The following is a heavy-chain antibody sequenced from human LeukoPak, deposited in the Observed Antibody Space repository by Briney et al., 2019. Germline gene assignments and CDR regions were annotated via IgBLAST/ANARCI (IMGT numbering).Heavy chain of an antibody. CDR2: IFSGGTT. V-gene: IGHV3-53*01. D-gene: IGHD3-22*01. J-gene: IGHJ4*02. CDR3: ASAYYSDTRGFDY. Sequence: GESLRLSCAASGFSVSMKYMTWVRQAPGKGLEWVSVIFSGGTTYYADSVKGRFTVSRDNSKNMMYLQMNSLRAEDTAVYYCASAYYSDTRGFDYWGQGTLVTVSS. CDR1: GFSVSMKY.